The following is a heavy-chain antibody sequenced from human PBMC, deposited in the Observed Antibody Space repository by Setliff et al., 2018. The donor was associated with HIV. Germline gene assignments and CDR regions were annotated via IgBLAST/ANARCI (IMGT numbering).Heavy chain of an antibody. V-gene: IGHV4-28*01. CDR2: IYYSGST. CDR3: ARYRYYYDSSGYGRWFDP. Sequence: ASETLSLTCTVSGGSISTSNWWGWIRQTPGKGLEWIGYIYYSGSTNYNPSLKSRVTMSVDTSKNQFSLKLISVTAADTAVYYCARYRYYYDSSGYGRWFDPWGQGTLVTVSS. CDR1: GGSISTSNW. J-gene: IGHJ5*02. D-gene: IGHD3-22*01.